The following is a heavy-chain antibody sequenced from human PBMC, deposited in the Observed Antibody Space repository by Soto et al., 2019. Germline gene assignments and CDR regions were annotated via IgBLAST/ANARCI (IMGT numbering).Heavy chain of an antibody. J-gene: IGHJ6*02. CDR3: ARGFDDRGMLVVPAATPWYYGMDV. Sequence: QVQLVQSGTEVKKPGSSVKVSCKASGGTLSNNAISWVRQAPGQGLEWMGGIIPLSATTNYAQKFQGRLTITAARSTSTAYMELTSLTSDDTAVYYCARGFDDRGMLVVPAATPWYYGMDVWGQGTTVTVSS. V-gene: IGHV1-69*06. D-gene: IGHD2-2*01. CDR1: GGTLSNNA. CDR2: IIPLSATT.